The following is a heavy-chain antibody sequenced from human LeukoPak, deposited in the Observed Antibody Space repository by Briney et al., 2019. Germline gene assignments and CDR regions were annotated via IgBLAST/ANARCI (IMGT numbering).Heavy chain of an antibody. D-gene: IGHD6-13*01. CDR3: ARRGYSSSPSYYMDV. CDR2: IYHGGST. V-gene: IGHV4-59*12. Sequence: PSETLSLTCTVSGGSISSYYWSWIRQPPGKGLEYIGYIYHGGSTYYNPSLKSRVTISVDRSKNQFSLKLNSVTAADTAVYYCARRGYSSSPSYYMDVWGKGTTVIVSS. CDR1: GGSISSYY. J-gene: IGHJ6*03.